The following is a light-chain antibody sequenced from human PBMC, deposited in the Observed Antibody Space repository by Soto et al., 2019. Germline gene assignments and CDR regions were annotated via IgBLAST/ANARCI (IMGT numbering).Light chain of an antibody. Sequence: QSVLTQPASVSGSPGQSITISCTGTSSDVGDYNYVSWYQQHPGKAPKLMIYDVSFRPSGVSDRFSGSKSGSTASLTISGLQSEDEADYYCSSYIGTSVVFGGGTQLTVL. CDR3: SSYIGTSVV. V-gene: IGLV2-14*03. CDR2: DVS. CDR1: SSDVGDYNY. J-gene: IGLJ2*01.